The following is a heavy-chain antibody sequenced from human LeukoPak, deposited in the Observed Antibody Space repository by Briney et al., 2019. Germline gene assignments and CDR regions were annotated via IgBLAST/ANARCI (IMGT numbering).Heavy chain of an antibody. CDR3: ARRKYVTHTYCGGDCYSA. Sequence: SETLSLTCTVSGGSISTYYWSWIRQPPGKGLEWIGYIYYSGATNYNPSLKSRVTISVDTSKNQFSLKLSSVTAADTAVYYCARRKYVTHTYCGGDCYSAWGQGTLVTVTS. J-gene: IGHJ5*02. CDR2: IYYSGAT. V-gene: IGHV4-59*08. D-gene: IGHD2-21*02. CDR1: GGSISTYY.